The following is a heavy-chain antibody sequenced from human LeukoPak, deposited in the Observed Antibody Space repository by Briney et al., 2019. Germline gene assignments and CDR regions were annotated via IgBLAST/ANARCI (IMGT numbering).Heavy chain of an antibody. J-gene: IGHJ2*01. CDR1: GVSFRNYG. Sequence: GGSLRLSCAASGVSFRNYGLHRVRQPPGRGLEWVTVIWNEGRKIYYTDSLKGRVTISRDKSKNTLYLQMNNVRAEDTALYSSGREAYSYGSSDHFVDLWGRGNLVPGSS. V-gene: IGHV3-33*01. D-gene: IGHD5-18*01. CDR3: GREAYSYGSSDHFVDL. CDR2: IWNEGRKI.